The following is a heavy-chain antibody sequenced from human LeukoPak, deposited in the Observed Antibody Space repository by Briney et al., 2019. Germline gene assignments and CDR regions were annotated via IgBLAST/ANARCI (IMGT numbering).Heavy chain of an antibody. V-gene: IGHV4-39*07. CDR3: ARVHTAEDYYYYYMDV. J-gene: IGHJ6*03. CDR2: IYYSGST. Sequence: SKTLSLTCTVSGGSISSSSYYWGWIRQPPGKGLEWIGSIYYSGSTFYNPSLKSRVTISVDKSKNQFSLKLSSVTAADTAVYYCARVHTAEDYYYYYMDVWGKGTTVTVSS. D-gene: IGHD5-18*01. CDR1: GGSISSSSYY.